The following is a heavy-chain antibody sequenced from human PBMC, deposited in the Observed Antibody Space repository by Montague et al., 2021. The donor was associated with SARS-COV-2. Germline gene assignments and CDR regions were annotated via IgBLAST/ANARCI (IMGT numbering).Heavy chain of an antibody. Sequence: ETLSLTCTVSGGSIRTSSYYWGWIRQPPGKGLYWIGSIYYSGRTYYNPSLKSRVTISVDTSKNQFSLKLSSVTAADTAVYYCAMRGGALDAFDIWGQGTMVIVSS. D-gene: IGHD4-17*01. CDR2: IYYSGRT. CDR1: GGSIRTSSYY. CDR3: AMRGGALDAFDI. J-gene: IGHJ3*02. V-gene: IGHV4-39*01.